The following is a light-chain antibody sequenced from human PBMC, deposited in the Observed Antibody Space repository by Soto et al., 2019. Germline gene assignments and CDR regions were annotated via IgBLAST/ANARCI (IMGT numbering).Light chain of an antibody. V-gene: IGKV3-15*01. Sequence: EIVMTQSPATLSVSPGDRVTLSCRASETLSNNLAWFHQKPGQAPRLLIYGATTRATGIPARFSGSGSGTEFTLTISSLQSEDFAIYYCQQYNNWLPRFTFGPGTKVDI. CDR2: GAT. CDR3: QQYNNWLPRFT. J-gene: IGKJ3*01. CDR1: ETLSNN.